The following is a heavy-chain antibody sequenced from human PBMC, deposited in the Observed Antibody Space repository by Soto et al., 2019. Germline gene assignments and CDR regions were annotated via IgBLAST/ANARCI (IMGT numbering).Heavy chain of an antibody. CDR2: IMPIFRTP. V-gene: IGHV1-69*12. J-gene: IGHJ6*02. CDR3: ARDKDRLQLGRSYCYRRDV. D-gene: IGHD5-12*01. CDR1: GGTFSNYA. Sequence: QVQLVQSGAEVKKPGSSVKVSCKASGGTFSNYAISWVRQAPGQGLEWMGGIMPIFRTPDYAQKFQGRVTRTADESTSTANMELSSLRSDDTGGYYCARDKDRLQLGRSYCYRRDVWGQGTEVTVSS.